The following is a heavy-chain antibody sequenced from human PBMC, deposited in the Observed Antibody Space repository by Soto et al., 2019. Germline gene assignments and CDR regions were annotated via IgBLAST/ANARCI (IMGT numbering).Heavy chain of an antibody. CDR3: AKRPRALLTFDY. CDR1: GFIFSNYV. D-gene: IGHD1-26*01. J-gene: IGHJ4*02. CDR2: ISDSGGTS. Sequence: EVQLVDSGGGLVQPGGSLRLSCAASGFIFSNYVMSWVRQAPGKWLEWGSSISDSGGTSYYADSVKGRFTISRDNSKNTLYLQMNSLRAEDTAIYYCAKRPRALLTFDYWGQGTLVTVSS. V-gene: IGHV3-23*04.